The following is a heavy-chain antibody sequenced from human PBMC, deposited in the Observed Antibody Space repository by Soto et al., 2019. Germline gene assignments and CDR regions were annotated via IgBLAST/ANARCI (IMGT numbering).Heavy chain of an antibody. CDR1: GYTFTSYY. CDR2: INPSGGST. D-gene: IGHD1-26*01. CDR3: ARGTLSGGSPEVWFDP. J-gene: IGHJ5*02. Sequence: QVQLVQSGAEVKKPGASVKVSCKASGYTFTSYYMHWVRQAPGQGLEWMGIINPSGGSTSYAQKFQGRVTMTRDTSTSTVYMELSSLRSEDTAVYYCARGTLSGGSPEVWFDPWGQGTLVTVSS. V-gene: IGHV1-46*01.